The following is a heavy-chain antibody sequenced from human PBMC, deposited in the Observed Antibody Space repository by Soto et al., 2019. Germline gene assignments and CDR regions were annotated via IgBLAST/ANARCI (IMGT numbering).Heavy chain of an antibody. CDR2: ISYSGT. J-gene: IGHJ4*02. V-gene: IGHV4-39*01. Sequence: QLQLQESGPGLVKPSETLSLTCTVSGGSISISDYYWVWICQPPGKGLEWIGSISYSGTYYKPSLKSRVTISVDTPKNQFSLRLSSVTAADTAVYYCARRAGSIVVPAYSWGQGTLVTVSS. D-gene: IGHD6-19*01. CDR1: GGSISISDYY. CDR3: ARRAGSIVVPAYS.